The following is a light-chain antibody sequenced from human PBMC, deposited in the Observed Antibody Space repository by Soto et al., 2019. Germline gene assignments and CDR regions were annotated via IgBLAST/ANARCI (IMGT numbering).Light chain of an antibody. CDR1: SGHNTYA. CDR2: VNSDGSH. J-gene: IGLJ3*02. V-gene: IGLV4-69*01. CDR3: QTWDTGIRV. Sequence: QLVLTQSPSASASLGASVKLTCTLSSGHNTYAIAWHQQQPEKGPRFLMSVNSDGSHTKGDGIPDRLSGSSSGSERYLTISSLQSEDEADYYCQTWDTGIRVFGGGTKLTVL.